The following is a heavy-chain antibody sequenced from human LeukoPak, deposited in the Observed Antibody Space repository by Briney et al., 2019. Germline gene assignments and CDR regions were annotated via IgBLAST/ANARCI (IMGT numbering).Heavy chain of an antibody. J-gene: IGHJ4*02. Sequence: GGSLRLSCAASGFTFSSYTLNWVRQAPGKGLEWVAHINQDGSKEYYMDSVKARFTISRDNAKNSLSLQMNSLRAEDTAVYYCVRDGGVSGYDLLDYWGQGTLVTVSS. V-gene: IGHV3-7*01. D-gene: IGHD5-12*01. CDR3: VRDGGVSGYDLLDY. CDR1: GFTFSSYT. CDR2: INQDGSKE.